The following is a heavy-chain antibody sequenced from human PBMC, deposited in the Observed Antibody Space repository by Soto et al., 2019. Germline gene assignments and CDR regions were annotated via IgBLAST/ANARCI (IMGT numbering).Heavy chain of an antibody. Sequence: SETLSLTCAVYGGSFSGYYWSWIRQPLGKGLEWIGEINHSGSTNYNPSLKSRVTISVDTSKNQFSLKLSSVTAADTAVYYCARGGDFWSGYSSRPAGYYYMDVWGKGTTVTVSS. J-gene: IGHJ6*03. CDR2: INHSGST. D-gene: IGHD3-3*01. CDR1: GGSFSGYY. V-gene: IGHV4-34*01. CDR3: ARGGDFWSGYSSRPAGYYYMDV.